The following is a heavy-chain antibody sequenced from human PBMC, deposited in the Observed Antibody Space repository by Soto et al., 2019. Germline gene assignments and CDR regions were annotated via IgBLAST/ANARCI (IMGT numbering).Heavy chain of an antibody. Sequence: SVKVSCKASGCTFTRSSGQGVRQDRGKRGGWLGGTGVGSGHRHHARRLEERVTIQRDMYTNTAYMELSSLRSEDKAVYYCADLGVNFDHWGQGTLVTVSS. CDR3: ADLGVNFDH. CDR1: GCTFTRSS. CDR2: TGVGSGHR. D-gene: IGHD2-8*01. V-gene: IGHV1-58*01. J-gene: IGHJ4*02.